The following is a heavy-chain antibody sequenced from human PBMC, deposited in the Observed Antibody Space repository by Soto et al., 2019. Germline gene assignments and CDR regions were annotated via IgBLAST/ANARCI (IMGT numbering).Heavy chain of an antibody. CDR2: ISGTGRST. D-gene: IGHD4-17*01. CDR3: AKYFFGDSLTYFDY. Sequence: SLRLSCAASGFTFSSYAMSWVRQAPGKGLEWVSAISGTGRSTYYANSVKGRFTISGDNSSNTLYLHLNSLRAEDTAIYYCAKYFFGDSLTYFDYWGQGTLVTVSS. J-gene: IGHJ4*02. CDR1: GFTFSSYA. V-gene: IGHV3-23*01.